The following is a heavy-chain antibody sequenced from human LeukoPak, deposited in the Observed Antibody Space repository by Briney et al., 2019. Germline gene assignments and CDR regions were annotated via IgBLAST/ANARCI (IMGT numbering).Heavy chain of an antibody. J-gene: IGHJ3*02. CDR3: ARGGKLGGAFDI. Sequence: ASVKVSCKASGYTFTSYYIHWVRQAPGQGLEGMGIINCSGGSTSYAQKFQGRVTMTRDTSTSTAYMELSTLRSDDTAVYYCARGGKLGGAFDIWGQGTMVTVSS. CDR1: GYTFTSYY. V-gene: IGHV1-46*01. D-gene: IGHD3-16*01. CDR2: INCSGGST.